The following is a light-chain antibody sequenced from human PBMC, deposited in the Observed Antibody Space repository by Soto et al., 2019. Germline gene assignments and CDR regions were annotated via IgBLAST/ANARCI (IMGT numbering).Light chain of an antibody. V-gene: IGKV1-12*01. CDR2: GAS. CDR1: RDISNS. J-gene: IGKJ2*01. CDR3: QQTSAFPRT. Sequence: DIQMTQSPSSVSASVGDRLTITCRSSRDISNSLAWYQQTPGKAPKLLLRGASSLHRGVPSRFSGGGAGTEFTLTISILQPEDFATHYCQQTSAFPRTFGQGTKVDVK.